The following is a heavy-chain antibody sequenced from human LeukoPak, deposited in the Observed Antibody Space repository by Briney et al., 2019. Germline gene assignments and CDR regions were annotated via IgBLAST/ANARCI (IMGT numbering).Heavy chain of an antibody. V-gene: IGHV3-7*05. CDR2: INQDGGEK. D-gene: IGHD3-10*01. CDR3: ARSRQYFASGSGDF. J-gene: IGHJ4*02. Sequence: GGSLRLPCTASGFTFSSYAMSWVRQAPGKGLEWVANINQDGGEKYYVDSVKGRFTISRDNAKNSLYLQMNSLRAEDTAVYYCARSRQYFASGSGDFWGQGTLVTVSS. CDR1: GFTFSSYA.